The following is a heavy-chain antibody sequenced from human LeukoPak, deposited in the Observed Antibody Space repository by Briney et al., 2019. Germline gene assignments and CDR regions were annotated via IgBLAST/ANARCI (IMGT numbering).Heavy chain of an antibody. CDR1: GFTFSSYA. CDR3: AKGSSSSRPYYFEY. J-gene: IGHJ4*02. V-gene: IGHV3-23*01. Sequence: GGSLRLSCAASGFTFSSYAMSWVRQAPGKGLEWVSAITDSGGSTYYADSVKGQFTISRDNSKNTLYLHMDSLRAEDTAVYYCAKGSSSSRPYYFEYWGRGTLVTVSS. CDR2: ITDSGGST. D-gene: IGHD6-6*01.